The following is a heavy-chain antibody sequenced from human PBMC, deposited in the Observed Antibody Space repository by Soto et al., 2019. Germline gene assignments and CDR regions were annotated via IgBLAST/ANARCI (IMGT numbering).Heavy chain of an antibody. J-gene: IGHJ6*02. CDR1: GFSFSKYE. V-gene: IGHV3-48*03. CDR3: ARVQTDSYGMDV. Sequence: PVGSLRLSCAASGFSFSKYEMNWVRQAPGKGLEWVSYISSSGSTFSYVDSVKGRFTISRDNAKNSLYLQMNSLRAEDTAVYYCARVQTDSYGMDVWGQGTTVTVSS. CDR2: ISSSGSTF.